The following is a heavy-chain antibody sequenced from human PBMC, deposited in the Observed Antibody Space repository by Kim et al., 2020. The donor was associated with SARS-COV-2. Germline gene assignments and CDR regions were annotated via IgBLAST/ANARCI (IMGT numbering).Heavy chain of an antibody. D-gene: IGHD2-8*02. Sequence: SVKVSCKASGGTFTSLAINWVRQAPGQALEWMGRIIPVVGVTNYPQKFQGRVTITADRSTSTAYMELSSLRPEDTDVYYCAVEPANTGGWYCDLWGRGTLVTVSS. J-gene: IGHJ2*01. CDR1: GGTFTSLA. CDR2: IIPVVGVT. V-gene: IGHV1-69*04. CDR3: AVEPANTGGWYCDL.